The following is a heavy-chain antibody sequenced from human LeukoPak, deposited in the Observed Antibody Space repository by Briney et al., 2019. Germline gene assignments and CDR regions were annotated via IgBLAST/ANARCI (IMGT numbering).Heavy chain of an antibody. CDR2: IWYGRTNK. CDR1: GFTFSTYA. D-gene: IGHD4-17*01. V-gene: IGHV3-33*01. CDR3: ARDRLTTVTTFHFDY. J-gene: IGHJ4*02. Sequence: GGSLSLSCAASGFTFSTYAMHWVRQAPGKGLEWVAVIWYGRTNKYYADSVKGRFTISRDNSKNTLYLQMSSLRAEDTAVYYCARDRLTTVTTFHFDYWGQGTLVTVSS.